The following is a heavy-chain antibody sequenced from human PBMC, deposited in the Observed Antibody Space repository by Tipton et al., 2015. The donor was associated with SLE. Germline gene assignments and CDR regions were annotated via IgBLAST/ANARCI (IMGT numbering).Heavy chain of an antibody. CDR2: IYYSGST. CDR1: GGSISSSSYY. D-gene: IGHD6-13*01. Sequence: TLSLTCTVSGGSISSSSYYWGWIRQPPGKGLEWIGSIYYSGSTYYNPSLKSRVTISVDTAKNKFSLKLSSVTAADTAVYYCARGLRMAAPGTPYCYYYYNMDVWGKGTTVSVPS. V-gene: IGHV4-39*07. J-gene: IGHJ6*03. CDR3: ARGLRMAAPGTPYCYYYYNMDV.